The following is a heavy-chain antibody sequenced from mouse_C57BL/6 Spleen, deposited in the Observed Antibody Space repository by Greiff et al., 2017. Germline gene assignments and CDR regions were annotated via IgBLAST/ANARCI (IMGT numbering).Heavy chain of an antibody. CDR2: FYPGSGSI. D-gene: IGHD2-4*01. CDR3: ARHEAPFYEYDGSFAY. CDR1: GYTFTEYT. J-gene: IGHJ3*01. V-gene: IGHV1-62-2*01. Sequence: VQLQQSGSELVKPGASVKLSCKASGYTFTEYTIHWVKQRSGQGLEWIGWFYPGSGSIKYNEKFKDKATLTADKSSSTVYMELSRLTSEDSAVYFCARHEAPFYEYDGSFAYWGQGTLVTVSA.